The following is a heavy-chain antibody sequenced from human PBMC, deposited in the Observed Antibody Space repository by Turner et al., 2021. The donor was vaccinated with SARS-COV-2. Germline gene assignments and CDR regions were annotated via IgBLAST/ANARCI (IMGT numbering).Heavy chain of an antibody. CDR3: AKSGGMYCSGGNCYSSYFDY. J-gene: IGHJ4*02. CDR2: ISYDGSNK. V-gene: IGHV3-30*18. CDR1: GFTFSNYG. D-gene: IGHD2-15*01. Sequence: QVQLVGSGGGVVQSGRSLRLSYAASGFTFSNYGVHWVRPAPGKGLEWVAVISYDGSNKDDADSVKGRFTISRDNSKNTLYLQMNSLRAEDTAVYYCAKSGGMYCSGGNCYSSYFDYWGQGTLVTVSS.